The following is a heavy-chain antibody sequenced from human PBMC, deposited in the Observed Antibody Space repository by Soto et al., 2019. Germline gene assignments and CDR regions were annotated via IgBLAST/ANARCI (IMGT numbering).Heavy chain of an antibody. V-gene: IGHV3-74*01. Sequence: PGGSLRLSCAASGFTFSSYLMHWVRQAPGKGLVWVSRINIDGSSTSYADSVNGRFTISRDNAKNTLYLQMNSLRAEDTAVYYCARAPDAFDIWGQGTMVTVSS. CDR2: INIDGSST. CDR1: GFTFSSYL. J-gene: IGHJ3*02. CDR3: ARAPDAFDI.